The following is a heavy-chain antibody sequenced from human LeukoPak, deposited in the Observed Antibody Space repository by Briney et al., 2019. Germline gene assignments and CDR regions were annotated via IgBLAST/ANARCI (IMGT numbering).Heavy chain of an antibody. CDR2: ISYDGSNK. V-gene: IGHV3-30*03. D-gene: IGHD6-19*01. J-gene: IGHJ6*02. CDR1: GFTFSSYG. Sequence: GGSLRLSCAASGFTFSSYGMHWVRQAPGKGLEWVAVISYDGSNKYYADSVKGRFTISRDNSKNTLYLQMNSLRAEDTAVYYCAGEPGYSSGWYRDRVDVWGQGTTVTVSS. CDR3: AGEPGYSSGWYRDRVDV.